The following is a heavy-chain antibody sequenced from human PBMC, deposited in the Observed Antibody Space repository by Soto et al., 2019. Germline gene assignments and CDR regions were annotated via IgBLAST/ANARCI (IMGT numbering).Heavy chain of an antibody. CDR2: ISDRGGDA. J-gene: IGHJ4*02. D-gene: IGHD2-15*01. CDR1: GFSFSTYA. Sequence: PGGSLRLSCSASGFSFSTYAMSWVRQAPGKGLEWVSSISDRGGDADYADSVKGRFTISRDNSKNTLGLQMNTLRAEDTAVYYCAKSGCNGGSCYSDYWGQGTLVTVSS. CDR3: AKSGCNGGSCYSDY. V-gene: IGHV3-23*01.